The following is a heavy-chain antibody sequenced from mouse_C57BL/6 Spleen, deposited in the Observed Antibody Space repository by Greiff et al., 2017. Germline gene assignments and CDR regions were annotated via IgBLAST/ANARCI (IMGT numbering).Heavy chain of an antibody. V-gene: IGHV1-82*01. CDR2: IYPGDGDT. J-gene: IGHJ2*01. CDR3: ARQAPFDY. Sequence: QVQLQQSGPELVKPGASVKISCKASGYAFSSSWMNWVKQRPGKGPEWIGRIYPGDGDTNYNGKFKGKATLTADKSSSTAYMQLSSLTSEDSAVYFCARQAPFDYWGQGTTRTVSS. D-gene: IGHD3-2*02. CDR1: GYAFSSSW.